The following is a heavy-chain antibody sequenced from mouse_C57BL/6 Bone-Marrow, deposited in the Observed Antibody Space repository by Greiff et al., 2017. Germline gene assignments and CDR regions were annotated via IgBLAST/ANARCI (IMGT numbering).Heavy chain of an antibody. D-gene: IGHD1-1*01. CDR1: GFTFSSYT. Sequence: EVNVVESGGGLVKPGGSLKLSCAASGFTFSSYTMSWVRQTPEKRLQWVAAISGGGGNTYYPDSVKGRFTISRDNDKNIRYLQMSSLRSEDTALYYCSRQVTTVLATKYFDVWGTGTTVTVSS. V-gene: IGHV5-9*01. CDR2: ISGGGGNT. CDR3: SRQVTTVLATKYFDV. J-gene: IGHJ1*03.